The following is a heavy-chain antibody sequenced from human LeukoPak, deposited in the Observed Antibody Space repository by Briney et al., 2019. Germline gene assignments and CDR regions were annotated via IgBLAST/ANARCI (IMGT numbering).Heavy chain of an antibody. V-gene: IGHV3-23*01. D-gene: IGHD2-21*02. CDR3: AKEEVVVTANLFDY. Sequence: GGSLRLSCATSGFTFSSYAMSWVRQAPGKGLEWVSAISGSGGSTYYADSVKGRFTISRDNYKNTLYLQMNSLRAEDTAVYYCAKEEVVVTANLFDYWGQGTLVTVSS. CDR2: ISGSGGST. CDR1: GFTFSSYA. J-gene: IGHJ4*02.